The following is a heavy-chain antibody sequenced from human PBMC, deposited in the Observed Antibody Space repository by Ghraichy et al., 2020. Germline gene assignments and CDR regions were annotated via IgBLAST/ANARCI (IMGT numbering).Heavy chain of an antibody. V-gene: IGHV3-21*01. Sequence: GGSLRLSCAASGFTFRTYGMNWVRQAPGKRLEWVSSIGTSSSYINYAESLKGRVTISRDNARNSLHLQMNSLRPEDTAVYYCARGPSGESGHFDYWGQGTLVTVSS. D-gene: IGHD3-10*01. J-gene: IGHJ4*02. CDR2: IGTSSSYI. CDR1: GFTFRTYG. CDR3: ARGPSGESGHFDY.